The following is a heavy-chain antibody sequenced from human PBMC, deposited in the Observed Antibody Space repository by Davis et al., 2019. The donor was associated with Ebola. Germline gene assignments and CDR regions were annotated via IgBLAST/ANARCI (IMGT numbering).Heavy chain of an antibody. J-gene: IGHJ4*02. D-gene: IGHD6-6*01. CDR3: AKDQALDY. CDR1: GFTFDDYA. Sequence: SLKISCAASGFTFDDYAMHWVRQAPGKGLEWVSGISWNSGSIGYADSVKGRFTISRDNAKNSLYLQMNSLRAEDTALYYCAKDQALDYWGQGTLVTVSS. V-gene: IGHV3-9*01. CDR2: ISWNSGSI.